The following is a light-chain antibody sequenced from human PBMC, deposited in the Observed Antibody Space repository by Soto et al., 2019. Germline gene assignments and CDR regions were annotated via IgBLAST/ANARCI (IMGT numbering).Light chain of an antibody. CDR1: SSDVGSYDH. V-gene: IGLV2-14*01. CDR2: EVS. Sequence: QSVLTQPASVSGSPGQSITISSSGTSSDVGSYDHVAWYQQFPGKTPKLMIYEVSNRPSGVSSRFSGSKSGNTASLTISGLQAEDEADYYCISYTGSSTSYVFGSGTKVTVL. J-gene: IGLJ1*01. CDR3: ISYTGSSTSYV.